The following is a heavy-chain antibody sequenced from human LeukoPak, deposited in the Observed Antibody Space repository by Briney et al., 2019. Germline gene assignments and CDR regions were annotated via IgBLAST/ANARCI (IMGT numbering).Heavy chain of an antibody. CDR3: ARQEMTTSGADY. CDR1: GYSFTTYW. J-gene: IGHJ4*02. CDR2: IYPGDSYT. Sequence: GESLKISCKGSGYSFTTYWIGWVRQMPGKGLEWMGIIYPGDSYTRYSPSFQGQVTISADKSISTAYLQWSSLEASDTAIYYCARQEMTTSGADYWGQGTLVTVSS. D-gene: IGHD5-24*01. V-gene: IGHV5-51*01.